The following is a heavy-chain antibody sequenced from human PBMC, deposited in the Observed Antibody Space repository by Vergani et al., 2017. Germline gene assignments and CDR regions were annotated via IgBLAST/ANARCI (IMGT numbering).Heavy chain of an antibody. CDR3: ASGDYTSFDY. V-gene: IGHV4-61*02. J-gene: IGHJ4*02. D-gene: IGHD4-17*01. Sequence: QLQLQESGPGLVKPSETLSLTCTVSGGSISSGSYYWSWIRQPAGKGLEWIGRIYTSGSTNYNPSLKSRVTISVDTSKNQFSLKLSSVTAADTAVYYCASGDYTSFDYWGQGTLVTVSS. CDR1: GGSISSGSYY. CDR2: IYTSGST.